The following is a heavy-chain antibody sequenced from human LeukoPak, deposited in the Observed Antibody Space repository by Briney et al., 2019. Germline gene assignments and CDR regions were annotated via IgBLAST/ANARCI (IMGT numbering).Heavy chain of an antibody. CDR2: IIPIFGTA. CDR1: GGTFSSYA. J-gene: IGHJ5*02. CDR3: ARVDAQLFLTGGEFDP. Sequence: GASVKVSCKASGGTFSSYAISWVRQAPGQGLEWMGGIIPIFGTANYAQKFQGRVTITADESTSTAYMELSSLRSEDTAVYYCARVDAQLFLTGGEFDPWGQGTLVTVSS. V-gene: IGHV1-69*13. D-gene: IGHD2-8*02.